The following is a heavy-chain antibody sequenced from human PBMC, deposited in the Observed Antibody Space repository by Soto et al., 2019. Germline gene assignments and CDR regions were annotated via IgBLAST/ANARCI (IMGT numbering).Heavy chain of an antibody. V-gene: IGHV3-23*01. J-gene: IGHJ4*02. CDR3: AKQIWFGELLFDS. D-gene: IGHD3-10*01. Sequence: EVQLLESGGGLVQPGGSLRLSCAASGFTFSSYAMSWVRQAPGKGLEWVSAISGSGGSTYYADSVKGRFTISRDNTNNTLYLKMNSLRAEDTAVYYGAKQIWFGELLFDSWGQGTLVTVSS. CDR2: ISGSGGST. CDR1: GFTFSSYA.